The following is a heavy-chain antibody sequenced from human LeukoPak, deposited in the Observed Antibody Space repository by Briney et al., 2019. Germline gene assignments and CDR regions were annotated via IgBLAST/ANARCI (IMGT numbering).Heavy chain of an antibody. CDR3: AREIVAGAFDI. CDR1: GYSISSGYY. D-gene: IGHD3-22*01. Sequence: SETLSLTCAVSGYSISSGYYWGWIRQPPGKGLEWIGSIYHSGSTYYNSSLKSRVTISVDTSKNQFSLKLSSVTAADTAVYYCAREIVAGAFDIWGQGTMVTVSS. J-gene: IGHJ3*02. CDR2: IYHSGST. V-gene: IGHV4-38-2*02.